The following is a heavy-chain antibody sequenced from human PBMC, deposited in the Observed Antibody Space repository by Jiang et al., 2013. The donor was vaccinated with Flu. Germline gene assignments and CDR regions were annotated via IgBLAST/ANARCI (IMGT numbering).Heavy chain of an antibody. D-gene: IGHD3-10*01. CDR3: ARDRGDGDYTDY. V-gene: IGHV3-7*03. CDR2: SEK. Sequence: SEKYYVDSVKGRFTISRDNAKNSLYLQMNSLRAEDTAVYYCARDRGDGDYTDYWGQGTLVTVSS. J-gene: IGHJ4*02.